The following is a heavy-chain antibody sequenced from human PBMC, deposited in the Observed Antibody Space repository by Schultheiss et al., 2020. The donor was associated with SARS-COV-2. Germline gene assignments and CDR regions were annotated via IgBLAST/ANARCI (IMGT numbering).Heavy chain of an antibody. J-gene: IGHJ4*02. CDR3: AREERGLQLWDLDY. V-gene: IGHV3-7*01. D-gene: IGHD5-18*01. Sequence: GGSLRLSCAASGFTFSSSWMYWVCQAPEKGLEWVANIKQDGSEKYYVDSVKGRFTISRDNSKNTLYLQMNSLRAEDTAVYYCAREERGLQLWDLDYWGQGALVTVSS. CDR2: IKQDGSEK. CDR1: GFTFSSSW.